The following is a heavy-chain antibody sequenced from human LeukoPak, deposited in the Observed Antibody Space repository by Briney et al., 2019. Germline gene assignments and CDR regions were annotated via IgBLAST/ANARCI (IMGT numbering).Heavy chain of an antibody. CDR1: GGTFSSYA. CDR3: ASSNSSGWYYYFDY. CDR2: IIPIFGTA. J-gene: IGHJ4*02. D-gene: IGHD6-19*01. Sequence: SAVKVSCKASGGTFSSYAISWVRQAPGQRLEWMGRIIPIFGTANYAQKFQGRVTITTDESTSTAYMELSSLRSEDTAVYYCASSNSSGWYYYFDYWGQGTLVTVSS. V-gene: IGHV1-69*05.